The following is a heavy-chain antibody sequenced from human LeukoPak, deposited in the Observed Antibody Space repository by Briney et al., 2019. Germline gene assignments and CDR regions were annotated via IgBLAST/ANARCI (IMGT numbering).Heavy chain of an antibody. Sequence: PGGSLRLSCAASGFTFANYAMTWVRQAPGKGLEWVSVIGGSGGNTNYADSVRGRFTISRDNSKNTLYLQMNSLRAEDTAVYYCAQWHTVDYWGQGTLVTVSS. CDR1: GFTFANYA. CDR3: AQWHTVDY. CDR2: IGGSGGNT. V-gene: IGHV3-23*01. J-gene: IGHJ4*02. D-gene: IGHD6-19*01.